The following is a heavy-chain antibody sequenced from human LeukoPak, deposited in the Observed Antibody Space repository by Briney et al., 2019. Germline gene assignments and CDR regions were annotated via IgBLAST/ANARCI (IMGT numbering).Heavy chain of an antibody. CDR1: GGSISSGDYY. V-gene: IGHV4-30-4*01. Sequence: PSQTLSLTCTVSGGSISSGDYYWSWIRQPPGKGLEWIGYIYYSGSTYYNPSLKSRVTISVDTSKNQFSLKLSSVTAADTAVYYCARAPIVVVTALDYWGQGTLVTVSS. CDR3: ARAPIVVVTALDY. CDR2: IYYSGST. J-gene: IGHJ4*02. D-gene: IGHD2-21*02.